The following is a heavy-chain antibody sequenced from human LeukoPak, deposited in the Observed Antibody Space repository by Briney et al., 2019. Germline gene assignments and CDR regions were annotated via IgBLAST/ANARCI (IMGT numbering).Heavy chain of an antibody. CDR3: AKGGNGDYIDY. D-gene: IGHD4-17*01. Sequence: GESLKISCAASGFTFSTYAMSWVRQAPGKGLEWVSAITGSGGTTYYADSVKGRFTIYRDNSKNTLYLQMNSLRAEDTAVYFCAKGGNGDYIDYWGQGTLVTVSS. V-gene: IGHV3-23*01. J-gene: IGHJ4*02. CDR2: ITGSGGTT. CDR1: GFTFSTYA.